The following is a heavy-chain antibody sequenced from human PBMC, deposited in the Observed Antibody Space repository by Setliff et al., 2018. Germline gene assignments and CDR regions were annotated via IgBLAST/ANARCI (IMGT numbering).Heavy chain of an antibody. CDR1: GGTFSSYG. CDR3: AREGVDTRSSTDYRYYMDV. V-gene: IGHV1-69*05. D-gene: IGHD5-18*01. J-gene: IGHJ6*03. CDR2: TITIFGST. Sequence: GASVKVSCKASGGTFSSYGISWVRQAPGQGLEWMGGTITIFGSTNYAQKFQDRVTIITDESTSTAYMELRSLRTEDTAVYYCAREGVDTRSSTDYRYYMDVWGKGTTVTVSS.